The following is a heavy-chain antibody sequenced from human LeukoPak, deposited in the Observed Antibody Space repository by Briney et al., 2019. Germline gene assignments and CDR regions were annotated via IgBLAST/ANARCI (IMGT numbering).Heavy chain of an antibody. V-gene: IGHV3-66*01. Sequence: AGGSLRLSCAASGFTVSSNSMNWVRQAPGKGLEWVSVIKTGGGTHSGDSVKGRFIVSRDSSTTLSLQMSNLRAEDTAVYFCAGGQEVFSSPWQWGPKKKYHYTSRDVWGQGTTVTVP. D-gene: IGHD2-2*01. CDR3: AGGQEVFSSPWQWGPKKKYHYTSRDV. CDR1: GFTVSSNS. J-gene: IGHJ6*02. CDR2: IKTGGGT.